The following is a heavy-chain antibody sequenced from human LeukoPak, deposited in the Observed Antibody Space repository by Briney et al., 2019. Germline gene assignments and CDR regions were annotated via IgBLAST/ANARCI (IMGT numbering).Heavy chain of an antibody. D-gene: IGHD2-2*01. CDR3: AHSFVVVPAATHFDY. CDR1: GFSLSTSGGG. CDR2: IYWNDDK. V-gene: IGHV2-5*01. Sequence: SGPTLLKPTQTLTLTFTFSGFSLSTSGGGVGWIRQPPGKALEWLALIYWNDDKRYSTSLKSRLTITTDTSKTQVVLTMTNMDPVDTATYYCAHSFVVVPAATHFDYWGQGTLVTVSS. J-gene: IGHJ4*02.